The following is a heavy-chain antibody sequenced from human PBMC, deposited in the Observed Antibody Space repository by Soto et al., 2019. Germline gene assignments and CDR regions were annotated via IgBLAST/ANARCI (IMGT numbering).Heavy chain of an antibody. CDR2: ISAYNGNT. CDR3: ARDSGAYGGGDCYSNY. V-gene: IGHV1-18*01. Sequence: QVQLVQSGAEVKKPGASVKVSCKASGYTFTSYGISWVRQAPGQGLEWMGWISAYNGNTNYAQKRQCRVTITTDTSTSTAYMELRSLRSDDTAGYYCARDSGAYGGGDCYSNYWGHGTLVTVSS. D-gene: IGHD2-21*02. J-gene: IGHJ4*01. CDR1: GYTFTSYG.